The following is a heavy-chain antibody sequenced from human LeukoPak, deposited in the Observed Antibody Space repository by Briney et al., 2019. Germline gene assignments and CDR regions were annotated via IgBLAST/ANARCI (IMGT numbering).Heavy chain of an antibody. CDR3: ARQSTVIGIAGAFDI. D-gene: IGHD1-26*01. J-gene: IGHJ3*02. V-gene: IGHV1-18*01. CDR1: GYTFTSYG. CDR2: ISAYNGNT. Sequence: ASVKVSCKASGYTFTSYGISWVRQAPGQGLEWMGWISAYNGNTNYAQKLQGRVTMTTDTSTSTAYMELRSLRSDDTAVYYCARQSTVIGIAGAFDIWGQGTMVTVSS.